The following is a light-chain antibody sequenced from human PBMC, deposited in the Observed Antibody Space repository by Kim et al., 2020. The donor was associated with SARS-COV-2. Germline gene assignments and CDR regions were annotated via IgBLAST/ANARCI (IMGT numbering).Light chain of an antibody. Sequence: APLPCTVSRAPTAAGYYVRWYQHLPGTPPNLLIYGNSHRPSVVPDRFSGSKSGTSASLSITGLQAEDEADYYCQSYDSSLSGWVFGGGTQLTVL. CDR2: GNS. CDR3: QSYDSSLSGWV. V-gene: IGLV1-40*01. J-gene: IGLJ3*02. CDR1: RAPTAAGYY.